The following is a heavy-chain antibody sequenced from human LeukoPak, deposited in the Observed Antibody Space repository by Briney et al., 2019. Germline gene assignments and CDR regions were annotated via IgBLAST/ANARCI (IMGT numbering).Heavy chain of an antibody. V-gene: IGHV4-38-2*02. CDR1: GYSISSGYY. D-gene: IGHD2-2*01. J-gene: IGHJ3*02. CDR2: IYHSGST. CDR3: ARLGYCSSTSCYAFDI. Sequence: SETLSLTCTVSGYSISSGYYWGWIRQPPGKGLEWIGSIYHSGSTYYNPSLKSRVTISVDTSKNQFSLKLSSVTAADTAVYYCARLGYCSSTSCYAFDIWGQGTMVTVSS.